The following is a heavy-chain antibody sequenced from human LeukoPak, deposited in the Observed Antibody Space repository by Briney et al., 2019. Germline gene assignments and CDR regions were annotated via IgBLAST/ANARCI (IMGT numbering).Heavy chain of an antibody. D-gene: IGHD2-8*02. J-gene: IGHJ1*01. Sequence: SETLSLTCTVSGGSISSYHWSWIRQPPGKGLEWIGYIYYSGSTNYNPSLKSRVTISVDTSKNQFSLKLSSVTAADTAVYYCARDTDEYFQHWGQGTLVTVSS. CDR3: ARDTDEYFQH. CDR2: IYYSGST. V-gene: IGHV4-59*01. CDR1: GGSISSYH.